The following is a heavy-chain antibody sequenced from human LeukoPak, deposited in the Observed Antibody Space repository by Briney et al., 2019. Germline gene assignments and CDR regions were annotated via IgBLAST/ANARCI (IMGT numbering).Heavy chain of an antibody. V-gene: IGHV1-18*01. CDR2: ISAYNGNT. Sequence: ASVTVSFKASGYTFTSYGISWVRQAPGQGLEWMGWISAYNGNTNYAQKLQGRVTMTTDTSTSTAYMELRSLRSDDTAVYYCARVSIQLWLNWFDPWGRGTLVTVSS. D-gene: IGHD5-18*01. CDR3: ARVSIQLWLNWFDP. CDR1: GYTFTSYG. J-gene: IGHJ5*02.